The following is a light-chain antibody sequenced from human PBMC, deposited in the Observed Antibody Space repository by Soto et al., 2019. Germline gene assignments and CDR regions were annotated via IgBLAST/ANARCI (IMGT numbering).Light chain of an antibody. J-gene: IGLJ3*02. CDR3: QSYDSSLTGFWL. V-gene: IGLV1-40*01. Sequence: QSVLTQPPSVSGAPGQRVTISCTGSSSNIGAGYDVHWYQQLPGTAPKLLIYGNSNRPSGVPDRFSGSKSGTSVSLTITGLQAEDEADYYCQSYDSSLTGFWLFGGGTKVTVL. CDR1: SSNIGAGYD. CDR2: GNS.